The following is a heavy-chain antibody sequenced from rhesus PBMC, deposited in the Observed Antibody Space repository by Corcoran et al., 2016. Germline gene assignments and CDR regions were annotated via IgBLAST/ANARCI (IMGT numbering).Heavy chain of an antibody. CDR1: GYSFTSSW. D-gene: IGHD2-21*01. V-gene: IGHV5S1*01. CDR3: AKGYCTTSGCAFDY. Sequence: EVQLVPSGAEVKRTGESLRISCKTSGYSFTSSWLTWVRQMPGKGLEWMGGIYPGDSDTRYSPSFQGHVTISADKSLSTTCLQWSSLKASDTATYYCAKGYCTTSGCAFDYWGQGVLVTVAS. CDR2: IYPGDSDT. J-gene: IGHJ4*01.